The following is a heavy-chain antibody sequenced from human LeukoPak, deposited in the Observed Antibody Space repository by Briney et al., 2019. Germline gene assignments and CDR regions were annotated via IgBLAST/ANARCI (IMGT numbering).Heavy chain of an antibody. Sequence: GGSLRLSCAASGFSFSTYVMSWVRQAPGKGLEWVSAISGSGGSTYYADSVKGRFTISRDNSKNTLYLQMNCLRAEDTAVYYCAKGVELLWFGELLGDNDAFDIWGQGTMVTVSS. CDR3: AKGVELLWFGELLGDNDAFDI. CDR1: GFSFSTYV. D-gene: IGHD3-10*01. J-gene: IGHJ3*02. V-gene: IGHV3-23*01. CDR2: ISGSGGST.